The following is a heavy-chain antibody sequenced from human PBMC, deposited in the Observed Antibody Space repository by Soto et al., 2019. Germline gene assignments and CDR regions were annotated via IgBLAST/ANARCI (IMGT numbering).Heavy chain of an antibody. CDR3: AGIGEDVYYGMDV. CDR2: IYSRGDT. Sequence: QVQLQESGPGLVKPSETLSLTCSVSGGSMRSYYWNWLRQPAGKGLEWVGRIYSRGDTNYNPSVKIRVTMSVDTSKNEFSLRLNSVTAAAMAVYYCAGIGEDVYYGMDVWGQGTTVTVSS. D-gene: IGHD2-21*01. J-gene: IGHJ6*02. V-gene: IGHV4-4*07. CDR1: GGSMRSYY.